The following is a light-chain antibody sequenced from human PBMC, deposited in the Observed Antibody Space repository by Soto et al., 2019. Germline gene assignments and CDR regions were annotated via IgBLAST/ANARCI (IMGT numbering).Light chain of an antibody. Sequence: QSALTQPASVSGSPGQSITISCTGTRSDVGGYNYVSWYQHHAGKAPRLMIYASSNRPAGVSHRFSGSRSGNTSSLTISGLQAEDEADYYCSSYTSGTPLYVFGTGTKLTVL. CDR2: ASS. CDR1: RSDVGGYNY. J-gene: IGLJ1*01. V-gene: IGLV2-14*01. CDR3: SSYTSGTPLYV.